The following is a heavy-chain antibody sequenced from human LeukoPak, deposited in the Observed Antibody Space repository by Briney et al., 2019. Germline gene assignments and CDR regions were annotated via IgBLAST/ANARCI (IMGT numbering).Heavy chain of an antibody. CDR1: GGPFSGYY. V-gene: IGHV4-34*01. CDR3: AREGVGQWRPH. D-gene: IGHD6-19*01. J-gene: IGHJ4*02. CDR2: INISGRN. Sequence: SETLSLTCAVSGGPFSGYYWTWIRQPPGEGLEWLGEINISGRNNFNAPLRSGFPISVATPTRQCSLEMRDVTAAAPAIYSGAREGVGQWRPHWGRGILVTVSS.